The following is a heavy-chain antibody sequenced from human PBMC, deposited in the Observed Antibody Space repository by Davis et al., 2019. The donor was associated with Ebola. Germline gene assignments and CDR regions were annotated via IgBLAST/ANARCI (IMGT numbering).Heavy chain of an antibody. CDR1: GFTFSDYY. CDR3: ARDLRCSGGSCYLKFDY. Sequence: GESLKISCAASGFTFSDYYMSWIRQAPGKGLEWVSYISISGSTIYYADSVKGRFTISRDNAKNSLYLQMNSLRAEDTAVYYCARDLRCSGGSCYLKFDYWGQGTLVTVSS. V-gene: IGHV3-11*01. D-gene: IGHD2-15*01. J-gene: IGHJ4*02. CDR2: ISISGSTI.